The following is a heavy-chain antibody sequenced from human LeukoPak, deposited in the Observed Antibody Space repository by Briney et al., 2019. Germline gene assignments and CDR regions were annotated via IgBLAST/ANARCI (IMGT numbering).Heavy chain of an antibody. Sequence: SQTLSLTCTVSGGSISSGGYYWSWIRQHPGKGLEWIGYIYYSGSTYYNPSLKSRVTISVDTSKNQFSLKLSSVTAADTAVYYCARASLGGVPRLDYWGQGTLVTVSS. CDR2: IYYSGST. J-gene: IGHJ4*02. CDR1: GGSISSGGYY. D-gene: IGHD2-2*01. CDR3: ARASLGGVPRLDY. V-gene: IGHV4-31*03.